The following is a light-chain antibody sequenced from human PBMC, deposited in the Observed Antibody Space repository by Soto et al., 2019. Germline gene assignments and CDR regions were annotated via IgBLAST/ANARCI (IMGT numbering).Light chain of an antibody. CDR3: QQYNSYSPGYT. V-gene: IGKV1-5*01. CDR1: QSISSW. Sequence: DIQMTQSPSTLSASVGDRVTLTCRASQSISSWLAWYQQKPGKAPKLLIYDASSLESGVPSRFSGSGSGTEFTLTISSLQPDDFATYYCQQYNSYSPGYTFGQGTKLEIK. CDR2: DAS. J-gene: IGKJ2*01.